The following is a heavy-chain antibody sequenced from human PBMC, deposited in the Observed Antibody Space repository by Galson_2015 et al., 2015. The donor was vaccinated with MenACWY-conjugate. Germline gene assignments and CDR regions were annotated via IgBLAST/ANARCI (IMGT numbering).Heavy chain of an antibody. CDR3: LRAIAGTHWFDP. J-gene: IGHJ5*02. CDR1: GFTFSSHD. D-gene: IGHD2-15*01. CDR2: IDTVGNT. V-gene: IGHV3-13*04. Sequence: LRLSCATSGFTFSSHDMHWVRQVPGLGLAWVSGIDTVGNTYYPDSVKGRFTISRDNAKNSLFLQMNSLRAGDTAIYYCLRAIAGTHWFDPWGQGTLVTVSS.